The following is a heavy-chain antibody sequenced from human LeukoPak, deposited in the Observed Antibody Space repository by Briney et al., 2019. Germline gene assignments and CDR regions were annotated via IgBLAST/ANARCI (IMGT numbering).Heavy chain of an antibody. CDR1: GYTFTSYG. D-gene: IGHD3-22*01. Sequence: GASVKVSCKASGYTFTSYGISWVRQAPGQGLEWMGWISAYNGNTNYAQKLQGRVTMTTDTSTSTAYMELRSLRSDDTAVYYCARAVYYYDSSGYDGAFDIWGQGTMVTVSS. CDR2: ISAYNGNT. CDR3: ARAVYYYDSSGYDGAFDI. V-gene: IGHV1-18*01. J-gene: IGHJ3*02.